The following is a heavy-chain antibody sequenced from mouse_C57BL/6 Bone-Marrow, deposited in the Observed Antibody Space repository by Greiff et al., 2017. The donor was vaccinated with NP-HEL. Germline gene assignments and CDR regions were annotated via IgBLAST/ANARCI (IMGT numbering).Heavy chain of an antibody. CDR3: AKNSNFLYYSMDY. J-gene: IGHJ4*01. CDR2: IWRGGST. CDR1: GFSFTSYG. V-gene: IGHV2-5*01. D-gene: IGHD2-5*01. Sequence: QVQLQQSGPGLVQPSQSLSITSTVSGFSFTSYGVHWVRQSPGKGLEWLGVIWRGGSTDYNAAFMSRLSITKDNSKSQVFCKMNRLQADDTAIYYCAKNSNFLYYSMDYWGQGTSVTVSS.